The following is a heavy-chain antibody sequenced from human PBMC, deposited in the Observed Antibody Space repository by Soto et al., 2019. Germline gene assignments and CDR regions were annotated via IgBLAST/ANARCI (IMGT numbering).Heavy chain of an antibody. CDR1: VFTFSSYG. J-gene: IGHJ6*02. CDR3: ARDPLDSSVINYYYYYGMDV. CDR2: IWYDGSNK. Sequence: PWWSLRLSCSASVFTFSSYGMHWVRQAPGKGLEWVAVIWYDGSNKYYADSVKGRFTISRDNSENTLYLQMNSLRAEDTAVYYCARDPLDSSVINYYYYYGMDVWGQGTTVTVSS. V-gene: IGHV3-33*01. D-gene: IGHD3-22*01.